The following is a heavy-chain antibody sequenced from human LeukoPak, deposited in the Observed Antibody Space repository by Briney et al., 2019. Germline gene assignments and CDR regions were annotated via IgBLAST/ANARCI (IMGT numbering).Heavy chain of an antibody. CDR2: ISGSGGST. CDR1: GFTFSNHG. D-gene: IGHD3-3*01. V-gene: IGHV3-23*01. J-gene: IGHJ4*02. Sequence: GGSLRLSCAASGFTFSNHGMSWVRQAPGKGLEWVSAISGSGGSTYYADSVKGRFTISRDNSKNTLYLQMNSLRAEDTAVYYCAMGYTVFGVVNYFDYWGQGTLVTVSS. CDR3: AMGYTVFGVVNYFDY.